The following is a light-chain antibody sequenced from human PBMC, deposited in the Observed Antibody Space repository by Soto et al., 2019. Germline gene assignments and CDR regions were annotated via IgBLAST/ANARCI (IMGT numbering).Light chain of an antibody. CDR3: AIWDDSVDGWV. J-gene: IGLJ3*02. CDR2: YDD. Sequence: QSVLTQPPSVSEAPGQRVTISCSGSNVGNKAVNWYQQLPGKAPKLLLYYDDMLSSGVSDRFSGSKSGTSASLAISGLQNDEDGDYDCAIWDDSVDGWVFGGGTKLTVL. V-gene: IGLV1-36*01. CDR1: NVGNKA.